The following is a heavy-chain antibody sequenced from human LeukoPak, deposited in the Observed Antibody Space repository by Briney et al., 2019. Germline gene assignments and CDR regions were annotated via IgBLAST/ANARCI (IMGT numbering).Heavy chain of an antibody. CDR2: IYPGDSDT. D-gene: IGHD2-15*01. CDR3: ARASGCSGGSCYSYLDP. CDR1: GYSFTSYW. J-gene: IGHJ5*02. Sequence: GESLKISCKGSGYSFTSYWIGWVRQMPGKGLEWIGIIYPGDSDTRYSPSFQGQVTISAVKSISTAYLQWSSLKASDTAMYYCARASGCSGGSCYSYLDPWGQGTLVTVSS. V-gene: IGHV5-51*01.